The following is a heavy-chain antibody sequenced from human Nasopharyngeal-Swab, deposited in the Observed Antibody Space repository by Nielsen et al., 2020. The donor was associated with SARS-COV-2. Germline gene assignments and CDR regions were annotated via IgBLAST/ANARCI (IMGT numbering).Heavy chain of an antibody. CDR1: GYSFTSYW. CDR2: IYPGDSDT. Sequence: GESLKISCKGSGYSFTSYWIGWVRQMLGKGLEWMGIIYPGDSDTRYSPSFQGQVTISADKSISTAYLQWSSLKASDTAMYYCARWYSSSTYYYYYMDVWGKGTTVTVSS. J-gene: IGHJ6*03. CDR3: ARWYSSSTYYYYYMDV. D-gene: IGHD6-6*01. V-gene: IGHV5-51*01.